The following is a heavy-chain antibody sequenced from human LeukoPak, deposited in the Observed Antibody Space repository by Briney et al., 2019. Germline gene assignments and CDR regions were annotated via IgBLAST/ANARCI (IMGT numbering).Heavy chain of an antibody. Sequence: SETLSLTCAVYGGSFSGYYWSWIRQPPGKGLEWIGEINHSGSTNYNPSLKSRVTISVDTSKNQFSLKLSSVTAADTAVYYCANYGSGSYRFDPWGQGTLVTVSS. CDR1: GGSFSGYY. D-gene: IGHD3-10*01. CDR2: INHSGST. CDR3: ANYGSGSYRFDP. V-gene: IGHV4-34*01. J-gene: IGHJ5*02.